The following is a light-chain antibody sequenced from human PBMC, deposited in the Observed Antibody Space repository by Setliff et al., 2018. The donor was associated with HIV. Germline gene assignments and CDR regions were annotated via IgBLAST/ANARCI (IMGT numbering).Light chain of an antibody. J-gene: IGLJ1*01. CDR3: SSYTSSGTPV. V-gene: IGLV2-14*01. Sequence: SVLTQPRSVSGSPGQSVTISCTGTSSDVGGYNYVSWYQQHPGKAPKLMIYDVTNRPSGVSNRFSGSKSGNTASLTISGLQAEDEADYYCSSYTSSGTPVFGTGTKVTV. CDR1: SSDVGGYNY. CDR2: DVT.